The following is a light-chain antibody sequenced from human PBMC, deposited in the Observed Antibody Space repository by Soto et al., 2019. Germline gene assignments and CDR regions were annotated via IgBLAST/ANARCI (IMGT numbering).Light chain of an antibody. J-gene: IGKJ2*03. V-gene: IGKV1-5*03. CDR1: QTIFSW. CDR2: KAS. CDR3: QQYNSYPYS. Sequence: IQMTQSPSTLSASVGDRVSITCRASQTIFSWLAWYQQKPGKAPNLLIYKASSLESGVPSRYSGSGPGTEFTLTISGLQPDDFAAYYCQQYNSYPYSFGQGTKLEL.